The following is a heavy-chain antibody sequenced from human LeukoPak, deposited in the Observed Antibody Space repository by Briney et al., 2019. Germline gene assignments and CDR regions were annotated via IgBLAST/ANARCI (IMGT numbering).Heavy chain of an antibody. CDR2: IYTSGST. V-gene: IGHV4-4*07. Sequence: SETLSLTCTVSGGSISSYYWSWIRQPAGKGLEWIGRIYTSGSTYYNPSLKSRVTMSVDTSKNQFSLKLSSVTAADTAVYYCARDGDSSGYTFGWFDPWGQGTLVTVSS. D-gene: IGHD3-22*01. J-gene: IGHJ5*02. CDR3: ARDGDSSGYTFGWFDP. CDR1: GGSISSYY.